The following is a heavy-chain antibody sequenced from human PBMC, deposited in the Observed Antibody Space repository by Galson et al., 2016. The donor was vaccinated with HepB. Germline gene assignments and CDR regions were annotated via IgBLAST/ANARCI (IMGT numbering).Heavy chain of an antibody. V-gene: IGHV4-59*01. CDR1: GGSISSYY. Sequence: SETLSLTCTVSGGSISSYYWSWIRQPPGKGLEWIGYIYYSGSPNYNPSLKSRLTISVDTSKNQFSLKLSSVTAADTAVYYCARLASYGMDVWGQGTTVTVS. J-gene: IGHJ6*02. CDR2: IYYSGSP. CDR3: ARLASYGMDV.